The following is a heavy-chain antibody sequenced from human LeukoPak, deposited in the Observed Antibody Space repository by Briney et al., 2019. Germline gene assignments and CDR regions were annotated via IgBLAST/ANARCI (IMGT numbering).Heavy chain of an antibody. CDR3: ARDVPWDSSSSGGFDY. J-gene: IGHJ4*02. CDR2: IIPIFGTA. CDR1: GGTFSSYA. D-gene: IGHD6-6*01. Sequence: GASVKVSCKASGGTFSSYAISWVRQAPGQGLEWMGGIIPIFGTANYAQKFQGRVTITADESTSTAYMERSSLRSEDTAVYYCARDVPWDSSSSGGFDYWGQGTLVTVSS. V-gene: IGHV1-69*13.